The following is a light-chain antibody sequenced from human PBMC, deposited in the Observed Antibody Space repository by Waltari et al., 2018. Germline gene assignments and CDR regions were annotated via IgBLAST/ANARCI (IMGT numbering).Light chain of an antibody. Sequence: QSVLTQPPSASGTPGQRVTISFSGSSSNIGSNTVNLYQQLPGTAPTLLIYSNNQRPSGVPDRFSGSKYGTSASLAISGLQSEDEADYYCAAWDDSLKVVFGGGTKLTVL. CDR3: AAWDDSLKVV. J-gene: IGLJ2*01. CDR1: SSNIGSNT. V-gene: IGLV1-44*01. CDR2: SNN.